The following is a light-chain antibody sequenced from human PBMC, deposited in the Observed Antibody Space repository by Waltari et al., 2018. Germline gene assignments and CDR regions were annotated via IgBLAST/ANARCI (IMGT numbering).Light chain of an antibody. J-gene: IGLJ2*01. CDR3: ASFAGSNTL. CDR1: STDVGVYNY. V-gene: IGLV2-8*01. CDR2: EVS. Sequence: QSALTQPPSASGSPGQSVTMSCTGTSTDVGVYNYVSWYQQHPGKAPNPLIHEVSERPSGVPDRFSGSKSGNTASLTVSGLQPEDEADYYCASFAGSNTLFGGGTKLTVL.